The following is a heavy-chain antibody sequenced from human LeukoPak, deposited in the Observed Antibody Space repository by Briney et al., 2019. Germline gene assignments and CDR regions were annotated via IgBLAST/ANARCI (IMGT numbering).Heavy chain of an antibody. CDR1: GFSFSSYA. V-gene: IGHV3-30*02. J-gene: IGHJ3*02. D-gene: IGHD1-20*01. Sequence: GGSLRLSCAASGFSFSSYAMHWVRQAPGKGLEWVAYIRFDGNNKYHADSVKGRFTISRDNSKNTPYLQMNSLRAEDTAVYYCAKVRGGIIGTQDAFDIWGQGTLVTVSS. CDR3: AKVRGGIIGTQDAFDI. CDR2: IRFDGNNK.